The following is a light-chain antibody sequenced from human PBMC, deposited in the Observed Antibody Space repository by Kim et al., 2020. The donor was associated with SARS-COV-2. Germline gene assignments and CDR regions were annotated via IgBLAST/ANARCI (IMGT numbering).Light chain of an antibody. CDR3: AAWDDSLSGVV. V-gene: IGLV1-44*01. Sequence: QSVLAQPPSASGTPGQRVTISCSGSSSDIGSNSVSWYQQLPGAAPNLLIYNNDQRPSGVPDRMSGSKSGTSASLAISGLQSEDEADYYCAAWDDSLSGVVFGGGTQLTVL. J-gene: IGLJ2*01. CDR2: NND. CDR1: SSDIGSNS.